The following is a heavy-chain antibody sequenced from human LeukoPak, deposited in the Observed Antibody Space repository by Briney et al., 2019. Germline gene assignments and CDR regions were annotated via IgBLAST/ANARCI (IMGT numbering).Heavy chain of an antibody. CDR3: ARTLPCGDPICYFDVFDI. CDR1: GDSISNTNYY. J-gene: IGHJ3*02. Sequence: PSETLSLTCNVSGDSISNTNYYWGWIRQPPGKGLEWIGSIFYSGGTSYNPSLRSRVTLSLHTSRNQFSLRLSSVTAADTAVYYCARTLPCGDPICYFDVFDIWGQGTIVTVSS. CDR2: IFYSGGT. D-gene: IGHD2-21*01. V-gene: IGHV4-39*01.